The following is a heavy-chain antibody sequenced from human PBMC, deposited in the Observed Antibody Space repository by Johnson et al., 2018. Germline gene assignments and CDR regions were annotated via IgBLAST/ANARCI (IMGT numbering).Heavy chain of an antibody. J-gene: IGHJ6*02. CDR3: ANAFWGESVYDPFHYYDVDV. CDR1: GFTFSIYT. D-gene: IGHD5/OR15-5a*01. V-gene: IGHV3-23*01. Sequence: VQLQESGGGLVQPGGSLRLSCAASGFTFSIYTMSWVRQAPGKGLAWVSGIRGSGGIPYYADSVKGRFTIPSDNSKNTLYLQMNSLRAADTAGYYCANAFWGESVYDPFHYYDVDVWGQGTTGTVSS. CDR2: IRGSGGIP.